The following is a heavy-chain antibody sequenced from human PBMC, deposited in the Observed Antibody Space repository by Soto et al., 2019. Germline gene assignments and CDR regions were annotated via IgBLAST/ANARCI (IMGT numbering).Heavy chain of an antibody. CDR2: IYYSGST. V-gene: IGHV4-30-4*01. J-gene: IGHJ6*02. D-gene: IGHD6-13*01. CDR3: ARGEGSSWYGDYYGMDV. Sequence: QVQLQESGPGLVKPSQTLSLTFTVSGGSISSGDYYWSWIRQPPGKGLEWIGYIYYSGSTYYNPSLKSRVTISVDTSKNQFSLKLSSVTAADTAVYYCARGEGSSWYGDYYGMDVWGQGTTVTVSS. CDR1: GGSISSGDYY.